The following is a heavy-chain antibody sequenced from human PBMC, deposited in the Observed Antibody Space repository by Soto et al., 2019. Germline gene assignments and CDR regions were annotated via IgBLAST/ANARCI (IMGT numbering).Heavy chain of an antibody. V-gene: IGHV1-18*01. CDR3: ARGTAIPIFGVVGY. J-gene: IGHJ4*02. CDR2: ISTYNGNT. D-gene: IGHD3-3*01. CDR1: GYPFTGYG. Sequence: ASVKVSCKASGYPFTGYGINWVRQAPGQGLEWMGWISTYNGNTNYAQKLQGRVTLATDTSTSTAYMELRSLRSDDTAVYYCARGTAIPIFGVVGYWGQGTLVTVSS.